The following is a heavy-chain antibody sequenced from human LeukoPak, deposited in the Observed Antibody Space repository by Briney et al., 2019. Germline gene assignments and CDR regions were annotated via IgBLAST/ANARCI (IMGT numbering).Heavy chain of an antibody. V-gene: IGHV3-23*01. J-gene: IGHJ5*02. Sequence: PGGSLRLSCAASGFTFSTYAITWVRQAPGKGLEWVSTISDSGGNTYYTDSVKGRFTNSRDNSKNTLYLQMNSLRAEDTAVYYCARVRSRGAPGLQSWDWFDPWGQGTLVTVSS. CDR2: ISDSGGNT. CDR3: ARVRSRGAPGLQSWDWFDP. CDR1: GFTFSTYA. D-gene: IGHD4-11*01.